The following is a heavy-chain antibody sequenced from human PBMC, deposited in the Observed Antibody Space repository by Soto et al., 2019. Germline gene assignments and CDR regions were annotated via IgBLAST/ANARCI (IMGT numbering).Heavy chain of an antibody. CDR1: GGSFSGYY. J-gene: IGHJ4*02. D-gene: IGHD3-22*01. Sequence: QVQLQQWGAGLLKPSETLSLTCAVYGGSFSGYYWSWIRQPPGKGLEWIGEINHSGSTNYNPSLKSRVTISVDTSKNQFSLKLSSVTAADTAVYYCARGLRTGDYDNYRGQGTLVTVSS. V-gene: IGHV4-34*01. CDR2: INHSGST. CDR3: ARGLRTGDYDNY.